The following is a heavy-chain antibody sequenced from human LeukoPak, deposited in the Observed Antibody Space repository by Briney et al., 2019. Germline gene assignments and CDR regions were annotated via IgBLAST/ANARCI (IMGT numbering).Heavy chain of an antibody. Sequence: GGSLRLSCTASGFTFGDYAMSWVHQAPGKGLEWVGFIRSKAYGGTTEYAASVKGRFTISRDDSKSIAYLQMNSLKTEDTAVYYCTRDGFGLRFLEWLLWGQGTLVTVSS. V-gene: IGHV3-49*04. D-gene: IGHD3-3*01. CDR1: GFTFGDYA. CDR2: IRSKAYGGTT. CDR3: TRDGFGLRFLEWLL. J-gene: IGHJ4*02.